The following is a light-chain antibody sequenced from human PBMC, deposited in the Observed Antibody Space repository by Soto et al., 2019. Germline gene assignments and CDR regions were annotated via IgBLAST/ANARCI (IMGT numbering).Light chain of an antibody. J-gene: IGLJ2*01. CDR2: DVS. CDR1: SSDVGAYNY. Sequence: QSALTQPRSVSGSPGQSVTISCTGSSSDVGAYNYVSWYQQHPGKVPKVMIYDVSKRPSGVSDRFSGSKSGNTASLTISGLQAEDEADCYCCSYAGSYTLGVFGGGTKLTVL. CDR3: CSYAGSYTLGV. V-gene: IGLV2-11*01.